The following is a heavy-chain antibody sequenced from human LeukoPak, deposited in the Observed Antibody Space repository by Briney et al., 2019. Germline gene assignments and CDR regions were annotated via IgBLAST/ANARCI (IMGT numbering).Heavy chain of an antibody. CDR3: ARGQYYDFWSGYYYSPHFDY. CDR2: INPNSGGT. J-gene: IGHJ4*02. Sequence: ASVKVSCKASGYTFTGYNIHWVRQAPGQGLEWMGWINPNSGGTNYAQKFQGRVTMTRDTSISTAYVELNRLRSDDTAVYYCARGQYYDFWSGYYYSPHFDYWGQGTLVTVSS. CDR1: GYTFTGYN. V-gene: IGHV1-2*02. D-gene: IGHD3-3*01.